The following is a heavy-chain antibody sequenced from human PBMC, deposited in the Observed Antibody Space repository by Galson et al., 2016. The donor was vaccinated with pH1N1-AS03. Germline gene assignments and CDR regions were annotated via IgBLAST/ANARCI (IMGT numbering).Heavy chain of an antibody. J-gene: IGHJ4*02. V-gene: IGHV3-30*03. Sequence: SLRLSCAASGFTFRSYGMHWVRQTPGKGLQWVAVISYDESKKLYADSVRGRSTISRDNSKNTLYLQMNSLRPEDTAVYFCARSQSFYVDYFDNWGQGTLVTVFS. D-gene: IGHD3-10*02. CDR2: ISYDESKK. CDR1: GFTFRSYG. CDR3: ARSQSFYVDYFDN.